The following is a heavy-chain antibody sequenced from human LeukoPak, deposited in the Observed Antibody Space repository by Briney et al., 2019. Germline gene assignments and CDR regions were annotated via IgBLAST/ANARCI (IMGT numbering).Heavy chain of an antibody. V-gene: IGHV3-48*01. CDR3: ARESYSGSYFDY. CDR2: ISSDSSNL. J-gene: IGHJ4*03. CDR1: GFTLSSPS. Sequence: PGGSLRPSWAAPGFTLSSPSMNWFRQAPGKGLDWFSYISSDSSNLYYADSVKGRFTISRDNAKKSLYLQMNSLRAEDTAVYYCARESYSGSYFDYWGQGTLVTVSS. D-gene: IGHD1-26*01.